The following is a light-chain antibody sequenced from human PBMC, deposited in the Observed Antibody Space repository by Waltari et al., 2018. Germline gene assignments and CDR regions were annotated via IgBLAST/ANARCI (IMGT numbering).Light chain of an antibody. CDR2: EDT. CDR1: ELGNKY. Sequence: SYELTQPPSVSVSPGQTASITCSGHELGNKYACWYQQMPGQPPLLVIYEDTKRPSGIPERFSGSNSGNTATLTISGTQAMDEADYYCQAWDSSSYVVFGGGTKLTVL. J-gene: IGLJ2*01. CDR3: QAWDSSSYVV. V-gene: IGLV3-1*01.